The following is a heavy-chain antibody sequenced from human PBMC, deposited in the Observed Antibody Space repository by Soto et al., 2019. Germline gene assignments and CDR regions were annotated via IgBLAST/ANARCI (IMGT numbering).Heavy chain of an antibody. V-gene: IGHV3-30-3*01. CDR3: ARAYYGDYLPFDY. D-gene: IGHD4-17*01. J-gene: IGHJ4*02. CDR1: GFTFSSYA. CDR2: ISYDGSNK. Sequence: QVQLVESGGGVVQPGRSLRLSCAASGFTFSSYAMHGGRQAPGKGLGWVAVISYDGSNKYYADSVKGRFTISIDNSKNTLYLQMNSLRAEDTALYYCARAYYGDYLPFDYWGQGTLVTVSS.